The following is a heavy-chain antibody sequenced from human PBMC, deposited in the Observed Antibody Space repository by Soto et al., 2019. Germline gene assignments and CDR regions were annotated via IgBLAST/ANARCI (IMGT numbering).Heavy chain of an antibody. D-gene: IGHD3-3*01. V-gene: IGHV1-69*01. CDR3: ASDSFTIFGVVIYYYYYGMDV. Sequence: QVQLVQSGAEVKKPGSSVKVSCKASGGTFSSYAISWVRQAPGQGLEWMGGIIPIFGTANYAQKFQGRVTITEDEPTSAAYMELSSLRSEDTAVYYCASDSFTIFGVVIYYYYYGMDVWGQGTTVTVSS. CDR2: IIPIFGTA. J-gene: IGHJ6*02. CDR1: GGTFSSYA.